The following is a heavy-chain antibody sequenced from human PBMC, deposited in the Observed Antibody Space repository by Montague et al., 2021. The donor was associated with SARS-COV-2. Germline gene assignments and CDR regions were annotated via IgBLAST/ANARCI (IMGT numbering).Heavy chain of an antibody. V-gene: IGHV4-39*01. CDR1: GDSVKTNLYY. D-gene: IGHD2-15*01. CDR3: ATADRCSSGSCYSPFDS. Sequence: SETLSLTCTVSGDSVKTNLYYWGWIRQPPGKGLEWIGNIYYTGTTYYNPSLKSRVTMSVDTSKNQFSLKLTSVTAAYTAVYYCATADRCSSGSCYSPFDSRGQGSLVTVSS. CDR2: IYYTGTT. J-gene: IGHJ4*02.